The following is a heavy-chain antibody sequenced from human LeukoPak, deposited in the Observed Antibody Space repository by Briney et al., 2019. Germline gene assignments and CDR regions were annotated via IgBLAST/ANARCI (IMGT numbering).Heavy chain of an antibody. J-gene: IGHJ4*02. Sequence: PGGSLRLSCAASGFTFSTYWMHWVRQVPGKGLGWVSRINSDGSTTTNADSVKGRFTISRDNAKNTLYLQMNSLRAEDTALYYCARVGGPGWYGYWGQGTLVTVSS. CDR2: INSDGSTT. V-gene: IGHV3-74*03. D-gene: IGHD6-19*01. CDR3: ARVGGPGWYGY. CDR1: GFTFSTYW.